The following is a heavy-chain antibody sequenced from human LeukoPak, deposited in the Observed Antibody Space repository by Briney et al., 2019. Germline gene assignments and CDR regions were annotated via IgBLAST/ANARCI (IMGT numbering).Heavy chain of an antibody. J-gene: IGHJ4*02. CDR2: IIPIFGTA. CDR1: GGTFSSYA. V-gene: IGHV1-69*13. CDR3: ATAKAVYCSSTSCYRLDY. D-gene: IGHD2-2*01. Sequence: SVKVSCKASGGTFSSYAISWVRQAPGQGLEWMGGIIPIFGTANYAQKFQGRVTITADESTSTAYMELSSLRSEDTAVYYCATAKAVYCSSTSCYRLDYWGQGTLVTVSS.